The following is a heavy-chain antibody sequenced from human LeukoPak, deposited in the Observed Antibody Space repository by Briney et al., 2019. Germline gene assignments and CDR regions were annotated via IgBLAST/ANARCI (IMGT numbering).Heavy chain of an antibody. D-gene: IGHD2-21*02. CDR1: GFTFNAYA. V-gene: IGHV3-30*02. CDR3: AKDRGDYPPYFDY. CDR2: IRKDGNNE. Sequence: GGSLRLSCAASGFTFNAYAIHWVRQAPGKGLEWVAFIRKDGNNENYADSVKGRFTISRDNSKDTLYLQMNSLQTEDTAVYYCAKDRGDYPPYFDYWGQGTLVTVSS. J-gene: IGHJ4*02.